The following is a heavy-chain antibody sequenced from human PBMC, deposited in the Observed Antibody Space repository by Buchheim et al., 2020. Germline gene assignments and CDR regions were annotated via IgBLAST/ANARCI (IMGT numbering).Heavy chain of an antibody. V-gene: IGHV1-46*01. Sequence: QVQLVQSGAEVKKPGASVKVSCKASGYTFTSYYMHWVRQAPGLGLEWMGIINPSGGSTSYAQKFQGRVTMTRDTSTSTVYMKLSSLGSKDTAVYYCARGRAKIDSYYYYYGMDVWGQGTT. CDR3: ARGRAKIDSYYYYYGMDV. CDR1: GYTFTSYY. CDR2: INPSGGST. J-gene: IGHJ6*02. D-gene: IGHD2-21*01.